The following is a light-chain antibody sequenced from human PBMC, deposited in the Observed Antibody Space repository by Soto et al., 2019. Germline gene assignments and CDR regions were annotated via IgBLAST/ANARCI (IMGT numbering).Light chain of an antibody. CDR2: EVT. CDR3: SSYTSSNTLDYV. Sequence: QSVLTQPASVSGSPGQSITISCTGTNSDIGGYNYFSWYQQHPGKAPKLLIFEVTYRPSGVSDRFSGSKSGNTASLAISGLQPEDEADYYCSSYTSSNTLDYVFGTGTKLTVL. J-gene: IGLJ1*01. CDR1: NSDIGGYNY. V-gene: IGLV2-14*01.